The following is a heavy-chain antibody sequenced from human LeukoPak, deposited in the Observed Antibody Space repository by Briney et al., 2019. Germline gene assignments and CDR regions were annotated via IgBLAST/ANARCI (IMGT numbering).Heavy chain of an antibody. CDR2: ISAYNGNT. D-gene: IGHD3-3*01. V-gene: IGHV1-18*01. Sequence: ASVKVSCKASAYTFTSYGISWVRQAPGQGLEWMGWISAYNGNTNYAQKLQGRVTMTTDTSTSTAYMELRSLRSDDTAVYYCARSVLRLDAFDIWGQGTMVTVSS. CDR1: AYTFTSYG. CDR3: ARSVLRLDAFDI. J-gene: IGHJ3*02.